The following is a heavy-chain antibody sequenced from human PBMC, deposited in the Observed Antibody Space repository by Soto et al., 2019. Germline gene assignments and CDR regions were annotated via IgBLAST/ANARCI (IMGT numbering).Heavy chain of an antibody. CDR1: GGPFSSFA. J-gene: IGHJ6*01. CDR2: IIPIFGTA. D-gene: IGHD6-19*01. V-gene: IGHV1-69*06. Sequence: SVKVCFKAYGGPFSSFAISWVRQAPGQGLEWMGGIIPIFGTANYAQKFQGRVTITADKSTSTAYMELSSLRSEDTAVYYCARELQWLSYYYYGMDVWGHGTPVTVSS. CDR3: ARELQWLSYYYYGMDV.